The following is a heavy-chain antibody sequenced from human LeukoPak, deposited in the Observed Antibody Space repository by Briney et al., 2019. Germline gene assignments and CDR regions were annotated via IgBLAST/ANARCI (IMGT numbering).Heavy chain of an antibody. J-gene: IGHJ4*02. Sequence: PSETLSFNCTVSGGSISGGSYYWSWIRQPPGKGLEWIGYIYYSGSTKYNLSLKRRVTISVDTSKNQLSPKLSSVTAADTAVYYCARGEYGLFDYWGQGTLVTVSS. CDR3: ARGEYGLFDY. CDR2: IYYSGST. V-gene: IGHV4-61*01. D-gene: IGHD2/OR15-2a*01. CDR1: GGSISGGSYY.